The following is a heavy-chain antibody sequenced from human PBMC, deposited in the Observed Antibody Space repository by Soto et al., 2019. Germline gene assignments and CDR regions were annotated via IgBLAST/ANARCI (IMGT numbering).Heavy chain of an antibody. CDR2: ISRNSASI. Sequence: PGGSLRLSCAASGFTFDDYGMHWVRQVPGKGLEWVSGISRNSASIGYADSVKGRFTTSRDNAKNSLYLEMNSLRTEDTALYYCVKDWGRGFWVGYFNFWGQGTPVTVSS. V-gene: IGHV3-9*01. CDR1: GFTFDDYG. J-gene: IGHJ4*02. CDR3: VKDWGRGFWVGYFNF. D-gene: IGHD3-3*01.